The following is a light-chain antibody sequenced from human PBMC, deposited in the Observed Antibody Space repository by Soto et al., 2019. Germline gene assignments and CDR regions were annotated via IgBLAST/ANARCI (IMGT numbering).Light chain of an antibody. Sequence: DIQMTQSPSTLSASVGDRVIITCRASQSISSWLAWYQQKPGKAPKLLIYDASSLESGVPSSFSGSGSGTEFTLTISSLQPDDFATYYCQQYTSYLYTFGQGTKLEIK. CDR3: QQYTSYLYT. CDR2: DAS. J-gene: IGKJ2*01. CDR1: QSISSW. V-gene: IGKV1-5*01.